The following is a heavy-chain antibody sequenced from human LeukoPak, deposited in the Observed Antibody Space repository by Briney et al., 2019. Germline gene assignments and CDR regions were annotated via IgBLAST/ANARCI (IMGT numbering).Heavy chain of an antibody. CDR3: ARTSCSSTSCPNWFDP. V-gene: IGHV5-51*01. Sequence: GESLKISCKGSGYSFTSYWIGWVRQMPGKGLEWMGIIYPGDSDTRYSPSFQGQVTVSADKSISTAYLQWSSLKASDTAMYYCARTSCSSTSCPNWFDPWGQGTLVTVSS. CDR2: IYPGDSDT. D-gene: IGHD2-2*01. CDR1: GYSFTSYW. J-gene: IGHJ5*02.